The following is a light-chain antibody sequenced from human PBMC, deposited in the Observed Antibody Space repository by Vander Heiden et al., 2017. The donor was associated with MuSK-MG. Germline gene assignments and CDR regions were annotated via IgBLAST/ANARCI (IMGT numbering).Light chain of an antibody. V-gene: IGKV3-20*01. CDR3: QQYGSSPL. Sequence: EIVFTQSPGTLSLSPGERATLSCRASQSVSSSYLAWYQQKPGQAPRLLIYGASSRATGIPDRFSGSGSGTDFTLTISRLEPEDFAVYYCQQYGSSPLFGQGTKVEIK. CDR1: QSVSSSY. J-gene: IGKJ1*01. CDR2: GAS.